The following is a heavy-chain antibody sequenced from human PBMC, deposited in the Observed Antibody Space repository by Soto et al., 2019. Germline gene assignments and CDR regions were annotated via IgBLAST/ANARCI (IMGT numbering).Heavy chain of an antibody. CDR1: GFTFSSYW. CDR2: IKQDGSEE. D-gene: IGHD1-26*01. J-gene: IGHJ4*02. Sequence: GGSLRLSCAASGFTFSSYWMTWVRQAPGKGLEWVANIKQDGSEEYYVDSVKGRFTISRDDSKNTLYLQMNSLKTEDTAVYYCTTDLPWSYGALGYWGQGTLVTVSS. V-gene: IGHV3-7*03. CDR3: TTDLPWSYGALGY.